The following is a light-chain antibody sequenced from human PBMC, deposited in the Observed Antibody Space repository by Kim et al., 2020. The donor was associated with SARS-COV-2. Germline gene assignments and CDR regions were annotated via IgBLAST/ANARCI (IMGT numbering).Light chain of an antibody. CDR2: YDS. CDR3: QVWDSSSDHRVV. J-gene: IGLJ2*01. Sequence: SYELTQPPSVSVAPGKTARITCGGNSIGSKSVHWYQQKPGQAPVIVISYDSDRPSGIPERFSGANSGNTATLTINRVETEDEADYYCQVWDSSSDHRVVFGGGTQLTVL. V-gene: IGLV3-21*04. CDR1: SIGSKS.